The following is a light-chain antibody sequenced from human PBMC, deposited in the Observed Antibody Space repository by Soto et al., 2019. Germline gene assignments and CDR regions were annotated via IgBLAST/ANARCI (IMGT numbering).Light chain of an antibody. J-gene: IGKJ1*01. Sequence: IQLTQSPSSLSASVGDRVTITCRASQGINSFLAWYQQKPGKAPKLLIYAASTLQSGVPSRFSGSGSGTDFTLTISSLQPADFATYYCQHTLKWPPTFGQGTRVEI. CDR2: AAS. CDR1: QGINSF. V-gene: IGKV1-9*01. CDR3: QHTLKWPPT.